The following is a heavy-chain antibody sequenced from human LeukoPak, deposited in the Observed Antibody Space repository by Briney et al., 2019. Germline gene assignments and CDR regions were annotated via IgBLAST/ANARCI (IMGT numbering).Heavy chain of an antibody. V-gene: IGHV1-46*01. CDR2: INPSGGST. D-gene: IGHD5-24*01. CDR3: ARVSRDGYYLSDY. CDR1: GYIIATYY. Sequence: GASVKVSCKASGYIIATYYIDWVRQAPGQGLEWMGRINPSGGSTNYARQFQDRVTMTSDTSTTTVYMELSSLRSEDTAVYFCARVSRDGYYLSDYWGQGTLVTVSS. J-gene: IGHJ4*02.